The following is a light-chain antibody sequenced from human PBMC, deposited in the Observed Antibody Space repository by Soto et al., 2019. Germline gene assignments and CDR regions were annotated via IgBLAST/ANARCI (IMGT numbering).Light chain of an antibody. CDR3: LLSHGGARV. CDR2: DTS. Sequence: QTVVTQEPSLTVSPGGTVTLTCGASTGAVTSGHYPYWFQQKPGQAPRTLIYDTSNKHSWTPARFSGSLLGGKAALTLSGAQHEDEAEYYCLLSHGGARVFGGGTKVTVL. V-gene: IGLV7-46*01. CDR1: TGAVTSGHY. J-gene: IGLJ2*01.